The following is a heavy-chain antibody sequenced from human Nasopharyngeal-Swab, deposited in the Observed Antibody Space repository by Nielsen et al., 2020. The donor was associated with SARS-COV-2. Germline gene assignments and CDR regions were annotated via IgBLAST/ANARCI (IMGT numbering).Heavy chain of an antibody. CDR2: IYYGGST. D-gene: IGHD6-13*01. CDR3: ATLSSSWYEYYFDY. V-gene: IGHV4-39*01. Sequence: SETLSLTCTVSGGSISSSTYYWAWIRQPPGKVLEWIGSIYYGGSTYYNPSLKSRVTISVDTSKNQFSLKLSSVTAADTAVYYCATLSSSWYEYYFDYWGQGTLVTVSS. J-gene: IGHJ4*02. CDR1: GGSISSSTYY.